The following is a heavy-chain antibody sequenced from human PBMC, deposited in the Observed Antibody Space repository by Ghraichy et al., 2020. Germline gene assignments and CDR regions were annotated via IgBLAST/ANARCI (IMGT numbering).Heavy chain of an antibody. D-gene: IGHD1-26*01. V-gene: IGHV3-7*03. CDR2: IKEDGSET. Sequence: SCTASGFTFSSRWMAWLRQPPGKGLEWVANIKEDGSETYCVDSVKDRFTISRDNAKNSLYLQMNGLRAEDTAVYYCVRDYNWSYDYWGLGTLVIVSS. J-gene: IGHJ4*02. CDR1: GFTFSSRW. CDR3: VRDYNWSYDY.